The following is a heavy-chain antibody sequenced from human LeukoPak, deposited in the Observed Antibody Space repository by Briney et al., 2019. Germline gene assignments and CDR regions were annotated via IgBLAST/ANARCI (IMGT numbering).Heavy chain of an antibody. CDR3: ARLEYMDV. Sequence: GGPLGLSCAASGFTFSIFSMHWVRQAPGKGLEWVSSISGGTGYIYYADSVKGRFTISRDNARNSLYLQMNSLRAEDTAVYYCARLEYMDVWGKGATVTVSS. J-gene: IGHJ6*03. CDR2: ISGGTGYI. V-gene: IGHV3-21*01. CDR1: GFTFSIFS.